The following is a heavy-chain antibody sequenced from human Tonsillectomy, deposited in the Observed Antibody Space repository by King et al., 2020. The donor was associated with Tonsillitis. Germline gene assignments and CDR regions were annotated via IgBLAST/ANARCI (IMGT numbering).Heavy chain of an antibody. CDR1: WFTVSSNY. CDR3: ARVLRGNYYDSSGYPAY. CDR2: SYSGGST. J-gene: IGHJ4*02. V-gene: IGHV3-53*01. D-gene: IGHD3-22*01. Sequence: VQLVESGGGLIQPGGSLRLSCSASWFTVSSNYMSLVRQAPGKGLEWGSVSYSGGSTYSADSVKGRFTISRDNSKNTLYLQMNSLRAEDTAVYYCARVLRGNYYDSSGYPAYWGQGTLVTVSS.